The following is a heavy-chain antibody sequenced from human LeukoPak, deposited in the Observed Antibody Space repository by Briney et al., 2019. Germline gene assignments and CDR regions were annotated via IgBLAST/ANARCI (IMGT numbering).Heavy chain of an antibody. J-gene: IGHJ6*04. D-gene: IGHD6-13*01. CDR1: GLTFSSYA. Sequence: PGGSLRLSCVASGLTFSSYAMTWVRQAPGKGLEWVSDIYDSGGSTHHADSVKGRFTISRDNSKNTLYLQMNSLRAEDTALYYCAKGYSSTWSAPDVWGKGTTVTVSA. CDR2: IYDSGGST. V-gene: IGHV3-23*01. CDR3: AKGYSSTWSAPDV.